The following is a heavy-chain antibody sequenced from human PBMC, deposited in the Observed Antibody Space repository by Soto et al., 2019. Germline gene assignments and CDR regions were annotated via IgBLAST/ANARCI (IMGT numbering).Heavy chain of an antibody. CDR1: GGTFSSYA. D-gene: IGHD3-22*01. Sequence: ASVKVSCKASGGTFSSYAISWVRQAPGQGLEWMGGIIPIFGTANYAQKFQGRATITADKSTSTAYMELSSLRSEDTAVYYCVRDIKAIGGYYFDYWGQGTLVTVSS. V-gene: IGHV1-69*06. CDR3: VRDIKAIGGYYFDY. J-gene: IGHJ4*02. CDR2: IIPIFGTA.